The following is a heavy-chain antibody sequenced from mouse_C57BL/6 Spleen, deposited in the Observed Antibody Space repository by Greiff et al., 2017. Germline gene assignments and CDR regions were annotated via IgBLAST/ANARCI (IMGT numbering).Heavy chain of an antibody. CDR3: AFIYYDYDDQGYFDY. D-gene: IGHD2-4*01. Sequence: EVHLVESGAELVKPGASVKLSCTASGFNIKDYYMHWVKQRTEQGLEWIGRIDPEDGETKYAPKFQGKATIPADTSSNTATLQLNSLTSEDTAVYYCAFIYYDYDDQGYFDYWGQGTTLTVSS. CDR2: IDPEDGET. CDR1: GFNIKDYY. J-gene: IGHJ2*01. V-gene: IGHV14-2*01.